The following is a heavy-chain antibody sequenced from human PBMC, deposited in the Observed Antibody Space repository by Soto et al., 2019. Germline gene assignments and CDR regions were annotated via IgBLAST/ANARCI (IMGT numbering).Heavy chain of an antibody. J-gene: IGHJ5*02. CDR1: GYTFTSYG. D-gene: IGHD3-3*01. CDR3: ARASNYDFWSGYPASWFDP. V-gene: IGHV1-8*01. CDR2: MNPNSGNT. Sequence: ASVKVSCKASGYTFTSYGINWVRQATGQGLEWMGWMNPNSGNTGYAQKFQGRVTMTRNTSISTAYMELSSLRSEDTAVYYCARASNYDFWSGYPASWFDPWGQGTLVTVSS.